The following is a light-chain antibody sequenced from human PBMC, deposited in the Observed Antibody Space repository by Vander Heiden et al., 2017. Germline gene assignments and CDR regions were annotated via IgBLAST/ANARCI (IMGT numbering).Light chain of an antibody. CDR3: VLNMGSGIWV. J-gene: IGLJ3*02. CDR2: STD. Sequence: QTVVTQEPSSSVSPGGTVTLTCGLSSGSISTSYYPRWFQQTPGQAPRTLIYSTDIRSSGVPDRFSGSILGNKAALTITGAQADDESDYYCVLNMGSGIWVFGGGTKLTVL. V-gene: IGLV8-61*01. CDR1: SGSISTSYY.